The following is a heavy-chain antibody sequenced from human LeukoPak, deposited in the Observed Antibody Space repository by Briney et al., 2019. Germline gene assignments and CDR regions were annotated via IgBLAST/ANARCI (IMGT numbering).Heavy chain of an antibody. D-gene: IGHD3-10*01. CDR3: ARDTRTRITMVRGVIPYYYGMDV. V-gene: IGHV3-30-3*01. J-gene: IGHJ6*02. Sequence: PGRSLRLSCAASGFTLSSYAMHWVRQAPGKGLEWVAVISYDGSNKYYADSVKGRFTISRDNSKNTLYLQMNSLRAEDTAVYYCARDTRTRITMVRGVIPYYYGMDVWGQGTTVTVSS. CDR2: ISYDGSNK. CDR1: GFTLSSYA.